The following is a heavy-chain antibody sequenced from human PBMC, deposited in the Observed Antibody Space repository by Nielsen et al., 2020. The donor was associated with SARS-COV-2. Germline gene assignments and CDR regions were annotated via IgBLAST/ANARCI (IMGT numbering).Heavy chain of an antibody. Sequence: ASVKVSCKASGYTFTSYYMHWVRQAPGQGLEWMGIINPSGGSTSYAQKFQGRVTLSADKSTGTAYMELNSLTSDDTAVYYCTREVYAFGRIIVKDALDPWGQGTTVIVSA. CDR1: GYTFTSYY. CDR2: INPSGGST. J-gene: IGHJ3*01. D-gene: IGHD3-16*02. V-gene: IGHV1-46*01. CDR3: TREVYAFGRIIVKDALDP.